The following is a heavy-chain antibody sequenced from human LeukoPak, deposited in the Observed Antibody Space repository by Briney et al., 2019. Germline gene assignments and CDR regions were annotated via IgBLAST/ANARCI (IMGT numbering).Heavy chain of an antibody. V-gene: IGHV3-23*01. J-gene: IGHJ4*02. CDR1: GFTFSTYG. CDR3: AKTYVWYYFDY. D-gene: IGHD3-16*01. Sequence: GGSLRLSCAASGFTFSTYGMSWVRQAPGKGLEWVSGISGSGGSTYYADSVKGRFTISRDNSKNTLYLQINSLRAEDTAVYYCAKTYVWYYFDYWGQGILVIVSS. CDR2: ISGSGGST.